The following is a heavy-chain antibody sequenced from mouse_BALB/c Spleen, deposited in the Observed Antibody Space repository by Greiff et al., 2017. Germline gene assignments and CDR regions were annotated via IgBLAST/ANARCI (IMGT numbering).Heavy chain of an antibody. CDR3: AREDGNYVYAMDY. Sequence: EVQRVESGGGLVQPGGSRKLSCAASGFTFSSFGMHWVRQAPEKGLEWVAYISSGSSTIYYADTVKGRFTISRDNPKNTLFLQMTSLRSEDTAMYYCAREDGNYVYAMDYWGQGTSVTVSS. V-gene: IGHV5-17*02. CDR2: ISSGSSTI. CDR1: GFTFSSFG. D-gene: IGHD2-1*01. J-gene: IGHJ4*01.